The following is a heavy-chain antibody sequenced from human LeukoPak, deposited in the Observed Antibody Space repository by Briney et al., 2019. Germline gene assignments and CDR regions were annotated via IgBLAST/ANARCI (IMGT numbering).Heavy chain of an antibody. CDR1: GYTFTSYD. CDR3: ARSGCSSTSCYRVFDY. V-gene: IGHV1-8*01. Sequence: ASVKVSCKASGYTFTSYDINWVRQATGQGLEWMGWMNPNSGNTGYAQKFQGRVTMTRNTSISTAYMELSSLRSEDTAVYYCARSGCSSTSCYRVFDYWGQGTLVTVSS. J-gene: IGHJ4*02. D-gene: IGHD2-2*02. CDR2: MNPNSGNT.